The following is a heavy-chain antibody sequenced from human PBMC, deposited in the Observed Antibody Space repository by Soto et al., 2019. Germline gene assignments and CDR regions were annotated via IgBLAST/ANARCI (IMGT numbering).Heavy chain of an antibody. J-gene: IGHJ4*02. CDR1: GYRISAYY. D-gene: IGHD3-10*01. CDR2: IDPKNGGT. CDR3: GRDDYGIFTY. V-gene: IGHV1-2*02. Sequence: ASVKVSCKASGYRISAYYIHWVRQAPGQGLEWMGWIDPKNGGTVSAQKFQGRLTMTRDTSISTVYMDLSGLTSDDTALYYCGRDDYGIFTYLGQGSLVNVSS.